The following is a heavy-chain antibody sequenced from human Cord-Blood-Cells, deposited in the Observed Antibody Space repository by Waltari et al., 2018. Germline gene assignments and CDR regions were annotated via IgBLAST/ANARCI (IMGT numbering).Heavy chain of an antibody. D-gene: IGHD3-3*01. J-gene: IGHJ4*02. Sequence: QLQLQESGPGLVKPSETLSLTCTVSGGSISSSSYYWGWIRQPPGKGLEWIGSIYYSWSTYYHPSLKSRVTISVDTSKNQFSLKLSSVTAADTAVYYCASRLGSGYDYWGQGTLVTVSS. V-gene: IGHV4-39*01. CDR1: GGSISSSSYY. CDR3: ASRLGSGYDY. CDR2: IYYSWST.